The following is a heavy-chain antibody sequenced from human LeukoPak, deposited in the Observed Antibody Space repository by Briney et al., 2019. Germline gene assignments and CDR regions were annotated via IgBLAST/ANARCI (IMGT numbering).Heavy chain of an antibody. CDR1: GFTFDDYA. Sequence: GRSLRLSCAASGFTFDDYAMHWVRQAPGKGLEWVSGISWNSGSIGYADSVKGRFTISRDNAKNSLYLQMNSLRAEDTAVYYCAKSPRGYSYGNDYWGQGTLVTVSS. J-gene: IGHJ4*02. CDR2: ISWNSGSI. D-gene: IGHD5-18*01. CDR3: AKSPRGYSYGNDY. V-gene: IGHV3-9*01.